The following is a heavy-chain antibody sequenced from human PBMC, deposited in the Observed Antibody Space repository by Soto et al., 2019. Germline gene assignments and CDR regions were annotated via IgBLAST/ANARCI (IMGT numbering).Heavy chain of an antibody. D-gene: IGHD3-16*01. Sequence: QVQLVESGGGLVKPGGSLRLSCAASGFTFSDYYMSWIRQAPGKGLEWVSYISSSGSTIYYADSVKGRFTISRDNARNSLYLQMNSRRAEDTAVYYCARVGARGYEYIWGSPRGLDYWGQGTLVTVSS. J-gene: IGHJ4*02. CDR3: ARVGARGYEYIWGSPRGLDY. CDR2: ISSSGSTI. CDR1: GFTFSDYY. V-gene: IGHV3-11*01.